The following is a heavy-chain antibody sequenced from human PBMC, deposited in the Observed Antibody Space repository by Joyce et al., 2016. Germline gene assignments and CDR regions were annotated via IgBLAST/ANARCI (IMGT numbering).Heavy chain of an antibody. CDR2: TYYSGST. J-gene: IGHJ4*02. Sequence: QVQLQESGPGLVKPSETLSLTCIVSGGAVSSGSFYWSWIRQPPGKGLEWFGYTYYSGSTSYNPSLKSRVTISVDTSKDQFSLKLSSVTVADTAVYYCARAGKVYTVTTFDYWGQGTLVTVSS. CDR1: GGAVSSGSFY. V-gene: IGHV4-61*01. D-gene: IGHD4-17*01. CDR3: ARAGKVYTVTTFDY.